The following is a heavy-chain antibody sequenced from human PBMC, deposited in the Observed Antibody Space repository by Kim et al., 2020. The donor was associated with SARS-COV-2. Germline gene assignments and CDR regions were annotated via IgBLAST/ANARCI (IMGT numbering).Heavy chain of an antibody. V-gene: IGHV3-23*01. CDR3: AKVEASYCSGGSCYSRHRRWGPNQVDY. Sequence: GGSLRLSCAASGFTFSSYAMSWVRQAPGKGLEWVSAISGSGGSTYYADSVKGRFTISRDNSKNTLYLQMNSLRAEDTAVYYCAKVEASYCSGGSCYSRHRRWGPNQVDYWGQGTLVTVSS. D-gene: IGHD2-15*01. CDR1: GFTFSSYA. CDR2: ISGSGGST. J-gene: IGHJ4*02.